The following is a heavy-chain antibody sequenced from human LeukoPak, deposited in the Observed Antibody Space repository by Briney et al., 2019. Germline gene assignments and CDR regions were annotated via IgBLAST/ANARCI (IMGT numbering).Heavy chain of an antibody. J-gene: IGHJ3*02. Sequence: ASVKVSCKASGYTLTAYYLHWVRQAPGQGLEWMGRINPNSGGTTYAQKFQGRVTMTRDTSIGTTYMELSSLRSDDTAVYYCARPYYESSGLYVDAFDIWGQGTMVTVSS. D-gene: IGHD3-22*01. CDR2: INPNSGGT. CDR1: GYTLTAYY. V-gene: IGHV1-2*06. CDR3: ARPYYESSGLYVDAFDI.